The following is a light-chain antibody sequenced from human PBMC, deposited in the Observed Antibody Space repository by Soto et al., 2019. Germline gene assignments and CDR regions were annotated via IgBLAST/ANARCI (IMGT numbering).Light chain of an antibody. CDR1: QSALHSNRKTY. CDR3: MQAVQTLT. V-gene: IGKV2-28*01. J-gene: IGKJ4*01. Sequence: DIVMTQSPLSLAVTLGEPASISCRSSQSALHSNRKTYLDWYLQKPGQSPQLLIYSASNRASGVPDRFSGSGSGTDFTLQISRVEAEDVGVYYCMQAVQTLTFGGGTKVEIK. CDR2: SAS.